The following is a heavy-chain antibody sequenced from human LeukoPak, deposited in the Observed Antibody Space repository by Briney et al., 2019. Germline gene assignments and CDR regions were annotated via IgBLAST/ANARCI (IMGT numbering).Heavy chain of an antibody. CDR2: INHGGDS. J-gene: IGHJ6*03. Sequence: PSETLSLTCAVYGGSFRGFYWSWIRQSPGKGLEWLGEINHGGDSSYNPSLKSRLTFSVEMSKNQFSLKLRSLTAADTAVYYCARSHCGGDCYSSRWQVLYGYYYYYMDVWGKGTTVTVSS. CDR1: GGSFRGFY. CDR3: ARSHCGGDCYSSRWQVLYGYYYYYMDV. V-gene: IGHV4-34*01. D-gene: IGHD2-21*02.